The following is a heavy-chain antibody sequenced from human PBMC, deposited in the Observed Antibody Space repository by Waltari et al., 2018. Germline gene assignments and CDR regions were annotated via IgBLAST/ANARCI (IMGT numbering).Heavy chain of an antibody. D-gene: IGHD6-13*01. Sequence: QVQLQESGPGLVKPSETLSLTCTVSGGSISRYYWSWIRQPPGKGLEWIGYIYYSGSTNYNPSLKSRVTISVDTSKNQFSLKLSSVTAADTAVYYCARGYSSSWPIGYWGQGTLVTVSS. CDR2: IYYSGST. J-gene: IGHJ4*02. CDR3: ARGYSSSWPIGY. V-gene: IGHV4-59*01. CDR1: GGSISRYY.